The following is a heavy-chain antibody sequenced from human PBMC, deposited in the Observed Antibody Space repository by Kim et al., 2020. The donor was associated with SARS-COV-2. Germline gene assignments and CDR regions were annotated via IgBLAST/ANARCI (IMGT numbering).Heavy chain of an antibody. J-gene: IGHJ6*02. V-gene: IGHV1-46*01. CDR3: ARDLAGYYYDSSGSVPIRQPIYGMDV. CDR2: INPSGGST. CDR1: GYTFTSYY. Sequence: ASVKVSCKASGYTFTSYYMHWVRQAPGQGLEWMGIINPSGGSTSYAQKFQGRVTMTRDTSTSTVYMELSSLRYEDTAVYYCARDLAGYYYDSSGSVPIRQPIYGMDVWGQGTTVTVSS. D-gene: IGHD3-22*01.